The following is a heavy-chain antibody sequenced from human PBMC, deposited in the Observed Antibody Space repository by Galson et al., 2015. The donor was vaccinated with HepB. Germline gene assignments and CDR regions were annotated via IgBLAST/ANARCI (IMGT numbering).Heavy chain of an antibody. Sequence: SLRLSCAASGFTFRRYGMHWVRLAPGKGLEWVAFISSGGGRKDYADSVRGRFSISRDDSRDILYLQMNSLRGDDAARYYCARDGSHYDVDYWGQGTLVTVFS. CDR1: GFTFRRYG. CDR3: ARDGSHYDVDY. CDR2: ISSGGGRK. D-gene: IGHD1-26*01. J-gene: IGHJ4*02. V-gene: IGHV3-33*08.